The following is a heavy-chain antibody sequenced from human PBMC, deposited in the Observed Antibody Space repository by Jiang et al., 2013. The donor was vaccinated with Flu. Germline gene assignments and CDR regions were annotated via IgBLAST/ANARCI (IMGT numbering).Heavy chain of an antibody. D-gene: IGHD3-16*01. CDR1: GGSISSYY. CDR3: ARGIYGTLFDY. CDR2: IYYSGST. J-gene: IGHJ4*02. V-gene: IGHV4-59*01. Sequence: GPGLVKPSETLSLTCTVSGGSISSYYWSWIRQPPGKGLEWIGYIYYSGSTNYNPSLKSRVTISVDTSKNQFSLKLSSVTAADTAVYYCARGIYGTLFDYWGQGTLVTVSS.